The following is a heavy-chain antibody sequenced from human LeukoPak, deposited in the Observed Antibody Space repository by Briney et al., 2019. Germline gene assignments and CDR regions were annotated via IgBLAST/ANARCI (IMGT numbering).Heavy chain of an antibody. Sequence: SETLSLTCTVSGGSISSYYWSWIRQPPGKGLEWIGYIYYSGSTNYNPSLKSRVTISVDTSKNQFSLKLSSVTAADTAVYYCARYSGSYYGTFDYWGQGTLVTVSS. CDR3: ARYSGSYYGTFDY. CDR2: IYYSGST. CDR1: GGSISSYY. V-gene: IGHV4-59*01. D-gene: IGHD1-26*01. J-gene: IGHJ4*02.